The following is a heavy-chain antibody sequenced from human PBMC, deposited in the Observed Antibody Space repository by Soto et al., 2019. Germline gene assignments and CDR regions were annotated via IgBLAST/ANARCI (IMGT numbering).Heavy chain of an antibody. J-gene: IGHJ5*02. CDR2: IYYSGST. CDR3: ATHRGIVGGNWFDP. Sequence: PSETLSRTCTVSGGSISSYYWSWIRQPPGKGLEWIGYIYYSGSTNYNPSLKSRVTISVDTSKNQFSLKLSSVTAADTAVYYCATHRGIVGGNWFDPWGQGTLVTVSS. CDR1: GGSISSYY. V-gene: IGHV4-59*01. D-gene: IGHD1-26*01.